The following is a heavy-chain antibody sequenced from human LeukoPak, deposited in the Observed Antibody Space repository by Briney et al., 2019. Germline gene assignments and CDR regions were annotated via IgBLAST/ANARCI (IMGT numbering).Heavy chain of an antibody. CDR2: ISDNGGTT. V-gene: IGHV3-23*01. CDR3: AKGQVIVVVPAALLYDYYYMDV. Sequence: PGGSLRLSCAASGFTFTSYAMSWVRQAPGKGLEWVSSISDNGGTTYYADSVKGRFSISRDNSKNTLYLQMNSLRAEDTAVYYCAKGQVIVVVPAALLYDYYYMDVWGKGTTVTVSS. CDR1: GFTFTSYA. J-gene: IGHJ6*03. D-gene: IGHD2-2*01.